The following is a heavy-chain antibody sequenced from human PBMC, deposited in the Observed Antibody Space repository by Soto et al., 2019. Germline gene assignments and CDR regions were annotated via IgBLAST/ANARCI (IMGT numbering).Heavy chain of an antibody. J-gene: IGHJ4*02. Sequence: SETLSLTCTVLGGSFNSDGYYWIWIRQHPEQGLEWFGYPYSSGTTYYNPSLRSRIAISMDTSKNQFSLELTSVTAADTAVYFWARGSRDTALVTNRCDFWGQGTLVTDYS. CDR2: PYSSGTT. V-gene: IGHV4-31*03. CDR1: GGSFNSDGYY. D-gene: IGHD5-18*01. CDR3: ARGSRDTALVTNRCDF.